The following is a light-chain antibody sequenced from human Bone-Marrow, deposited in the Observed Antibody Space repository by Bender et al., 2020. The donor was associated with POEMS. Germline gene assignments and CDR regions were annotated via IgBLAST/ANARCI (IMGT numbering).Light chain of an antibody. CDR3: SSYTTITTGV. CDR2: EAT. V-gene: IGLV2-14*02. J-gene: IGLJ3*02. CDR1: SSDVGSYSL. Sequence: QSALTQPASVSGSPGQSITISCTGSSSDVGSYSLVSWYQQHPGKAPKLMIYEATKRPSGVSNRFSASKSGNTASLTISGLQGEDEANYYCSSYTTITTGVFGGGTKLTVL.